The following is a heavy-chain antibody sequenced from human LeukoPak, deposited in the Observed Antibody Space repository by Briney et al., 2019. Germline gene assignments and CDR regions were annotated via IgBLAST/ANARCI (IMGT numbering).Heavy chain of an antibody. V-gene: IGHV3-23*01. Sequence: PGGSLRLSCAASGFTFSSYAMSWVRQAPGKGLEWVSAISGSGGSTYYADSVKGRFTISRDNSKNTLYLQMNSLRAEDTAVYYCARQWESSWYYFDYWGQGTLVTVSS. CDR1: GFTFSSYA. D-gene: IGHD6-13*01. J-gene: IGHJ4*02. CDR2: ISGSGGST. CDR3: ARQWESSWYYFDY.